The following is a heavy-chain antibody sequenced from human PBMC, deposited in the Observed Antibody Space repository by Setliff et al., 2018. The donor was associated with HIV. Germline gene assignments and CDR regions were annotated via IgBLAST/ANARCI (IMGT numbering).Heavy chain of an antibody. CDR2: INHSGST. CDR1: GGSFSGYY. Sequence: PSETLSLTCAVYGGSFSGYYWSWIRQPPGKGLEWIGEINHSGSTNYNPSLKSRLTISVDTSKNQFSLKLNSVTAADTAVYYCARLYYDSTGMLGYYFDYWGQGTLVTVSS. J-gene: IGHJ4*02. D-gene: IGHD3-22*01. CDR3: ARLYYDSTGMLGYYFDY. V-gene: IGHV4-34*01.